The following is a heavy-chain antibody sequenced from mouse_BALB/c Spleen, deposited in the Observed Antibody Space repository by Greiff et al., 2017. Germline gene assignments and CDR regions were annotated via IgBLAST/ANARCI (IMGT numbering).Heavy chain of an antibody. V-gene: IGHV1S135*01. CDR1: GYSFTSYY. CDR3: ARRDY. CDR2: IDPLNGGT. J-gene: IGHJ2*01. Sequence: VQLQQSGPELMKPGASVKISCKASGYSFTSYYMHWVKQSLGKSLEWIGYIDPLNGGTSYNQKFKGKATLTVDKSSSTAYVHLSSLTSEDSAVYYCARRDYWGQGTTLTVS.